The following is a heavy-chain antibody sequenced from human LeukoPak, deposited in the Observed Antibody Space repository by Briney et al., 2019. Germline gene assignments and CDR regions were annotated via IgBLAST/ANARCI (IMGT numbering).Heavy chain of an antibody. J-gene: IGHJ3*02. CDR3: AKDRRELDVFDI. CDR1: GFSFSSYA. CDR2: ISGSGRTT. Sequence: GGSLRLSCAASGFSFSSYAMSWVRQAPGKGLEWVSGISGSGRTTYYADSVKGRFTISRDNSKNTLFVQMDSLRAEDTAVYYCAKDRRELDVFDIWGQGTMVTVSS. V-gene: IGHV3-23*01.